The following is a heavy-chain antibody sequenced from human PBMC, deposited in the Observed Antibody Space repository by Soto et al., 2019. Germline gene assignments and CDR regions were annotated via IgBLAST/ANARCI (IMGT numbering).Heavy chain of an antibody. V-gene: IGHV3-23*01. Sequence: GGSLRLSCAASGFTFSSYAMSWVRQAPGKGLEWVSGLSGSGGSTYYADSVKGRFTISRDNSKNTLYLYMNSLRAEDTAVYYCARRPWGSGWYYFDYWGQGTLVTVSS. CDR3: ARRPWGSGWYYFDY. CDR2: LSGSGGST. CDR1: GFTFSSYA. J-gene: IGHJ4*02. D-gene: IGHD6-19*01.